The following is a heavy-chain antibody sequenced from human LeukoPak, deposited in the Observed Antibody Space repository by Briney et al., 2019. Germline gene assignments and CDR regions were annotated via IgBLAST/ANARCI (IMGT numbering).Heavy chain of an antibody. V-gene: IGHV3-21*01. CDR2: ISSSSIYR. CDR3: ARDDDSSGYFPYYFDY. Sequence: GGSLRLSCAASAFTFSSYSMNWVRQAPGKGLEWVSSISSSSIYRYYADSVKGRFTISRDNAKNSLYLQMNSLRAEDTAVYYCARDDDSSGYFPYYFDYWGQGTLVTVSS. D-gene: IGHD3-22*01. CDR1: AFTFSSYS. J-gene: IGHJ4*02.